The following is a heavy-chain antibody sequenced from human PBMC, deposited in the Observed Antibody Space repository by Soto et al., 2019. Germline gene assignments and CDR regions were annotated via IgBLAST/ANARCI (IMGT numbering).Heavy chain of an antibody. CDR2: IWYDGSNK. CDR1: GFSFSSSG. D-gene: IGHD3-16*01. CDR3: ARGWGSYSYSMDV. V-gene: IGHV3-33*01. J-gene: IGHJ6*03. Sequence: GGSLRLSCAASGFSFSSSGMHWVRQGPGKGLEWVAVIWYDGSNKYYADPVKGRFTISRDNSKNTLYLQMNSLRAEDTAVYYCARGWGSYSYSMDVWGKGTTVTLSS.